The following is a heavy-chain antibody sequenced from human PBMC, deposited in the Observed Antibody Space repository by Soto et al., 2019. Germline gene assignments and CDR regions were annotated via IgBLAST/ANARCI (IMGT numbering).Heavy chain of an antibody. CDR3: ARGHDSSSLNDAFDI. CDR1: GFTFSSYG. J-gene: IGHJ3*02. D-gene: IGHD6-6*01. V-gene: IGHV3-33*01. Sequence: PGGSLRLSCAASGFTFSSYGMHWVRQAPGKGLEWVAAIWYDGSNKYYADSVKGRFTISRDNSRNTLYLQMNSLRAEDTAVYYCARGHDSSSLNDAFDIWGQGTMVTVSS. CDR2: IWYDGSNK.